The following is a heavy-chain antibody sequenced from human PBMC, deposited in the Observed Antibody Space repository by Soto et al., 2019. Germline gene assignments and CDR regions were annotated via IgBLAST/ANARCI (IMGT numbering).Heavy chain of an antibody. CDR3: AKTSYYDFWSGYYGIDY. CDR2: ISGSGGST. CDR1: GFTFSSYA. V-gene: IGHV3-23*01. Sequence: GGSLRLSCAASGFTFSSYAMSWVRQAPGKGLEWVSAISGSGGSTYYADSVKGRFTISRDNSKNTLYLQMNSLRAEDTAVYYCAKTSYYDFWSGYYGIDYWGQGTLVTSPQ. J-gene: IGHJ4*02. D-gene: IGHD3-3*01.